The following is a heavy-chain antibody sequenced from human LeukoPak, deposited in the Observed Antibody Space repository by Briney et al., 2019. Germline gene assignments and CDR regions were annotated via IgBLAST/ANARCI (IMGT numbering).Heavy chain of an antibody. D-gene: IGHD2-15*01. Sequence: GASVKVSCKASGYTFTTYYIHWVRQAPGQGLEWMGIINPSGGSTTYAQKFQGRVIMTRDTSTSTVYMELSSLRSEDTAVYYCARDLDIVVVAAAVRHYGLDVWGQGTTVTVSS. CDR3: ARDLDIVVVAAAVRHYGLDV. V-gene: IGHV1-46*01. CDR2: INPSGGST. J-gene: IGHJ6*02. CDR1: GYTFTTYY.